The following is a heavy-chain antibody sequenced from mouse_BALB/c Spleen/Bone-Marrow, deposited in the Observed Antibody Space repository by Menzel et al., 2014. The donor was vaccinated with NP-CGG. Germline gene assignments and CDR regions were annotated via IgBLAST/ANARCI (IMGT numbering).Heavy chain of an antibody. CDR1: GFDFSRYW. CDR2: ISPDSSTI. Sequence: EVQLQQSGGGLVQPGGSLKLSCAASGFDFSRYWMSWVRQAPGKGLEWIGEISPDSSTINYTPSLKDKFIISRDNAKNSLYLQMSKVRSEDTALYYRARLGYYGGFAYWGQGTLVTVSA. J-gene: IGHJ3*01. CDR3: ARLGYYGGFAY. V-gene: IGHV4-1*02. D-gene: IGHD2-3*01.